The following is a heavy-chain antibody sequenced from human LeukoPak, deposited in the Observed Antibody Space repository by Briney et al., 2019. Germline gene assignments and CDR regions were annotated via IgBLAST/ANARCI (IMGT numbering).Heavy chain of an antibody. Sequence: PGGSLRLSCAASGFTFSSYDMHWVRQATGKGLEWVSAIGTAGDTYYPGSVKGRFTISRENAKNSLYLQMNSLRAEDTAVYYCAKGGWGTVLDYWGQGTLVTVSP. J-gene: IGHJ4*02. V-gene: IGHV3-13*01. CDR2: IGTAGDT. CDR3: AKGGWGTVLDY. CDR1: GFTFSSYD. D-gene: IGHD3-16*01.